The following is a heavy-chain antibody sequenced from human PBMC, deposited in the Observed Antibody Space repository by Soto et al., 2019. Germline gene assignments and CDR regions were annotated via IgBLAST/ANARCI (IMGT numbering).Heavy chain of an antibody. J-gene: IGHJ6*02. D-gene: IGHD3-10*01. CDR3: ARDTRGSYGMEV. Sequence: QVQLVESGGGVVQPGRSLRLSCAASGFTFSSYAMHWVRQAPGKGLEWVAVISYAGSNKYYADAVKGRFTISRDNSKNTLYLQMISLSAEDTAVYYCARDTRGSYGMEVWGQGTTVTVSS. CDR2: ISYAGSNK. V-gene: IGHV3-30-3*01. CDR1: GFTFSSYA.